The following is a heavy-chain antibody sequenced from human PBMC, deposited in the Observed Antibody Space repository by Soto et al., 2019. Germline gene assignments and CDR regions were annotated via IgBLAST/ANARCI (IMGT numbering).Heavy chain of an antibody. CDR2: ISGSGDGT. CDR1: VFTFSSYT. J-gene: IGHJ3*02. V-gene: IGHV3-23*01. CDR3: AKVPAGAPLPDAFDS. Sequence: RRLSCAASVFTFSSYTISWVRQAPERGLEWVSTISGSGDGTYYADSVKGRFTISRDNSKSTLYLQMNSLRAEDTAIYYCAKVPAGAPLPDAFDSCGQGKMLAFSS.